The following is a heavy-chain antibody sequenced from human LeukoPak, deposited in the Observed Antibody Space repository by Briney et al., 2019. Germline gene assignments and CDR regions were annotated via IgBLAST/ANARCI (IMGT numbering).Heavy chain of an antibody. CDR1: GFTFSSYS. Sequence: GGSLRLSCAASGFTFSSYSMNWVRQAPGKGLEWVSSISSSSSYIYYADSVKGRFTISRDNAKNSLFLQMNSLRAEDSAVYYCARDGSGYSDPVDYWGQGTLVTVSS. CDR2: ISSSSSYI. D-gene: IGHD3-22*01. J-gene: IGHJ4*02. CDR3: ARDGSGYSDPVDY. V-gene: IGHV3-21*01.